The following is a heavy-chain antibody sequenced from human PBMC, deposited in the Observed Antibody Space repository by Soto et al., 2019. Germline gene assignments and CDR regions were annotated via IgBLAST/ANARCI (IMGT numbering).Heavy chain of an antibody. Sequence: SETLSLTCTVSGGSISSYYWSWIRQPPGKGLEWIGYIYYSGSTNYNPSLKSRVTISVDTSKNQFSLKLSSVTAADTAVYYCARVPYCSGGSCWAFDIWGQGTMVTV. CDR2: IYYSGST. D-gene: IGHD2-15*01. CDR1: GGSISSYY. J-gene: IGHJ3*02. V-gene: IGHV4-59*01. CDR3: ARVPYCSGGSCWAFDI.